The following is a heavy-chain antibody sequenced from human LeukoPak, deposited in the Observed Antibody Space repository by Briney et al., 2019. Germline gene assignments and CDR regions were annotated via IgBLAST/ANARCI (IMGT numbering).Heavy chain of an antibody. CDR2: IYINAGTT. Sequence: GGSLRRSCAASGFIVSSNHMNWVRQTPGKGLEWVSIIYINAGTTHYADSVKGRFIISRDNSENTVYLQMNNLRADDSAVYYCARDGSNFYFDYWGQGALVTVSS. CDR3: ARDGSNFYFDY. D-gene: IGHD5-24*01. CDR1: GFIVSSNH. V-gene: IGHV3-66*01. J-gene: IGHJ4*02.